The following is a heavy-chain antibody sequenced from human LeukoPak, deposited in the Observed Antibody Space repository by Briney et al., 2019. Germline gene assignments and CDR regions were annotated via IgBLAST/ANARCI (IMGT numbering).Heavy chain of an antibody. J-gene: IGHJ5*02. CDR3: ARAWDSSGWYPWFDP. V-gene: IGHV3-7*03. Sequence: PGGSLRLSCAASGFTFSSYWMSWVRQAPGKGLEWVANIKQDGSEKYYVDSVKGRFTISRDNAKNSLYLQMNSLRAEDTAVYYCARAWDSSGWYPWFDPWGQGTLVTVSS. CDR1: GFTFSSYW. CDR2: IKQDGSEK. D-gene: IGHD6-19*01.